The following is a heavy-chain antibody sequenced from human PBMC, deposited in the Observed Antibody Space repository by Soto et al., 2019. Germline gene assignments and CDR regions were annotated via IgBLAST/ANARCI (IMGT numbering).Heavy chain of an antibody. J-gene: IGHJ4*02. V-gene: IGHV3-9*01. CDR1: GFTFDNYA. Sequence: LRLSCAASGFTFDNYAMHWVRQAPGTGLEWVSGISWNGGSVGYADSVKGRFTISRDNAKNSLYLQMNGLRAEDTAFYYCAKAATSLVVASNPFDYWGQGTLVTVSS. CDR2: ISWNGGSV. D-gene: IGHD2-15*01. CDR3: AKAATSLVVASNPFDY.